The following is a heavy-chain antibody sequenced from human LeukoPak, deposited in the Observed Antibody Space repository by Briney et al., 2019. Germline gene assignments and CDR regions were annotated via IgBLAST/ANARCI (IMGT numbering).Heavy chain of an antibody. D-gene: IGHD6-19*01. CDR1: GFTFSTYG. V-gene: IGHV3-23*01. CDR2: LSGSGSTT. CDR3: AKGTSTYSSGSLDY. J-gene: IGHJ4*02. Sequence: GGSLRLSCSASGFTFSTYGMSWVRQAPGKGLEWVISLSGSGSTTYYADSVKGRFTISRDNSKNTMYLQMTSLRAEDTAVYYCAKGTSTYSSGSLDYWGRGTVVTVSS.